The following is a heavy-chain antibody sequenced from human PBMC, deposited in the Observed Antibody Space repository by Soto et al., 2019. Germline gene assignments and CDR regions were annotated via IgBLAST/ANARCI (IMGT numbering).Heavy chain of an antibody. CDR1: GFTFSSYW. D-gene: IGHD2-2*01. Sequence: RRLSCAASGFTFSSYWMHWVRQAPGKGLVWVSRINSDGSSTSYADSVKGRFTISRDNAKNTLYLQMNSLRAEDTAVYYCARDLFTSYYYYGMDVWGQGTTVTVSS. CDR3: ARDLFTSYYYYGMDV. V-gene: IGHV3-74*01. CDR2: INSDGSST. J-gene: IGHJ6*02.